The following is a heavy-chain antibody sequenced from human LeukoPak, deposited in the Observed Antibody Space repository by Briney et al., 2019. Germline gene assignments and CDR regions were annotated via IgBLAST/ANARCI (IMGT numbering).Heavy chain of an antibody. J-gene: IGHJ4*02. Sequence: GGSLRLSCAASGFTFSSYWMHWARQAPGKGLVWVSRINSDGSSTTYADSVKGRFTIARDNAKNTLYLQMNSLRPEDTAGYYCARDVDYHVTSECFDYWGQGTLVTVSS. CDR2: INSDGSST. V-gene: IGHV3-74*03. CDR1: GFTFSSYW. D-gene: IGHD3-22*01. CDR3: ARDVDYHVTSECFDY.